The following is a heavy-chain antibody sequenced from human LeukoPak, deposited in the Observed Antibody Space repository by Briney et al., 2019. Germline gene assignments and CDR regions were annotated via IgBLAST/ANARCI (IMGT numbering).Heavy chain of an antibody. D-gene: IGHD3-22*01. V-gene: IGHV1-18*01. CDR3: ARDGHSSGYYQTDAFHI. Sequence: ASVKVSCKASGYTFTSYGISWVRQAPGQGLEWMGWISAYNNGYTNHTQKLQGRVTMTTDTSTSTAYMELRSLRSDDTAVYYCARDGHSSGYYQTDAFHIWGQGTMATVSS. CDR1: GYTFTSYG. J-gene: IGHJ3*02. CDR2: ISAYNNGYT.